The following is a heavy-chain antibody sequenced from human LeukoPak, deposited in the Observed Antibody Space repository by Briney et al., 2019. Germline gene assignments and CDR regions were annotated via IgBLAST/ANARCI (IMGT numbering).Heavy chain of an antibody. CDR3: AKGHRSFFDY. J-gene: IGHJ4*02. V-gene: IGHV3-23*01. CDR1: GFIFSSYG. CDR2: ISGSGGST. D-gene: IGHD3-3*01. Sequence: PGGSLRLSCAASGFIFSSYGMSWVRQAPGKGLEWVSAISGSGGSTYYADSVKGRFTISRDNSKNTLYLQMNSLRAEDTAVYYCAKGHRSFFDYWGQGTLVTVSS.